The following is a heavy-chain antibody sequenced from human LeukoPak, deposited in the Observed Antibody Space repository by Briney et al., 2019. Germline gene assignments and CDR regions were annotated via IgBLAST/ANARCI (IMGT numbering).Heavy chain of an antibody. J-gene: IGHJ5*01. Sequence: GGSLRLSCAASGLTVGTNYMTWVRQAPGKGLEWVSVIYGAGTTYYADSVRGRFTISRDNSKNTLYLLMNSLINEDTAVYYCARSPCDAGTCPNWLDSCGQGTPVTVSS. D-gene: IGHD1-1*01. CDR1: GLTVGTNY. CDR3: ARSPCDAGTCPNWLDS. CDR2: IYGAGTT. V-gene: IGHV3-66*02.